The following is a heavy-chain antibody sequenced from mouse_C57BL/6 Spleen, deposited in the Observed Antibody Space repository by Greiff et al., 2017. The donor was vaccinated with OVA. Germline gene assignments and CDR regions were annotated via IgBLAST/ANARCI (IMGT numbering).Heavy chain of an antibody. Sequence: QVQLQQPGAELVKPGASVKLSCKASGYTFTSYWMQWVKQRPGQGLEWIGEIDPSDSYTNYNQKFTGKATLTVDTSSSTAYMQLSSLTSEDSAVYYCARGQDYAMDYWGQGTSVTVSS. CDR1: GYTFTSYW. CDR3: ARGQDYAMDY. V-gene: IGHV1-50*01. CDR2: IDPSDSYT. J-gene: IGHJ4*01. D-gene: IGHD6-1*01.